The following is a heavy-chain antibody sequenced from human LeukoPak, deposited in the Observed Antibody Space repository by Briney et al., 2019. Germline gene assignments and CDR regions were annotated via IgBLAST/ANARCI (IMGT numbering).Heavy chain of an antibody. Sequence: GGSLRLSCAASGFTFSSYAMHWVRQAPRKGLEWVSTISGDDTETFYADSVKGRFTISRDNSKNTHYLQMSSLRAEDTGIYYCAKGGHYSFFDYWGQGTLVTVSS. V-gene: IGHV3-23*01. CDR1: GFTFSSYA. D-gene: IGHD4-11*01. CDR2: ISGDDTET. J-gene: IGHJ4*02. CDR3: AKGGHYSFFDY.